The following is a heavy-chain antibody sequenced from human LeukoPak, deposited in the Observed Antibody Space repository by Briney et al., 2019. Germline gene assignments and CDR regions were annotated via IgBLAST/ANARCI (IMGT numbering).Heavy chain of an antibody. Sequence: SETLSLTCAVYGGSLSGYFWTWIRQPPGKGLEWLGETDHNGRADYKSSLKSRLIISVDMSKNQSSLRLRSVTAADTAVYYCARVSYHHASGRASDYWGQGTLITVSS. V-gene: IGHV4-34*01. CDR1: GGSLSGYF. D-gene: IGHD3-10*01. CDR3: ARVSYHHASGRASDY. J-gene: IGHJ4*02. CDR2: TDHNGRA.